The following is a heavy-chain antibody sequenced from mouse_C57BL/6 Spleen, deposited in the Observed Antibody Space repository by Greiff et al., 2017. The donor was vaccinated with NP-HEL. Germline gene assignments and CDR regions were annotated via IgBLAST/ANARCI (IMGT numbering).Heavy chain of an antibody. CDR1: GYSFTDYN. CDR2: INPNYGTT. CDR3: ARSLYYDYDWFAY. J-gene: IGHJ3*01. D-gene: IGHD2-4*01. V-gene: IGHV1-39*01. Sequence: EVKLMESGPELVKPGASVKISCKASGYSFTDYNMNWVKQSNGKSLEWIGVINPNYGTTSYNQKFKGKATLTVDQSSSTAYMQLNSLTSEDSAVYYCARSLYYDYDWFAYWGQGTLVTVSA.